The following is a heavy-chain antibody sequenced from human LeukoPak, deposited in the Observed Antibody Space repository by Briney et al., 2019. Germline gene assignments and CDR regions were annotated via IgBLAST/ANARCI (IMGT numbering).Heavy chain of an antibody. CDR1: GVTFTDYY. CDR2: IGPHTSGT. V-gene: IGHV1-2*02. Sequence: ASVTVSFTSSGVTFTDYYIHWVRQAPGQGLEWMGYIGPHTSGTSSPQEFQGKVTMTRDTSMSTAYMELTRLTSDDTAVYYCAREGNGLLSKDFDYWGQGTLVTVSS. J-gene: IGHJ4*02. CDR3: AREGNGLLSKDFDY. D-gene: IGHD2/OR15-2a*01.